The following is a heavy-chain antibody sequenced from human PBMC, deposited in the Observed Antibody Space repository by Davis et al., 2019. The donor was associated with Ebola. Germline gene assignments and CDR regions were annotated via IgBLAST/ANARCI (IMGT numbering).Heavy chain of an antibody. CDR2: IGGTGDLI. CDR1: GFTFSSYE. D-gene: IGHD1-26*01. CDR3: AAEVTLGDYFDY. V-gene: IGHV3-48*03. Sequence: GGSLRLSCAASGFTFSSYEMNWVRQAPGKGLEWVSYIGGTGDLIYYADSVKGRFTISRDNAKNSLYLQMNSLGVEDTAVYYCAAEVTLGDYFDYWGQGTLVTVSS. J-gene: IGHJ4*02.